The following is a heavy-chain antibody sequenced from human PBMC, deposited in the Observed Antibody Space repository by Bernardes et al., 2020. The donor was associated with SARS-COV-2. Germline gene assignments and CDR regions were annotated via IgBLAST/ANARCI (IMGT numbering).Heavy chain of an antibody. D-gene: IGHD6-19*01. J-gene: IGHJ6*02. CDR2: FDPEDGET. V-gene: IGHV1-24*01. Sequence: ASVKVSYKVSGYTLTELSMHWVRQAPGKGLEWMGGFDPEDGETIYAQKFQGRVTMTEDTSTDTAYMELSSLRSEDTAVYYCATGVVAGVYYYYYYGMDVWGQGTTVTVSS. CDR3: ATGVVAGVYYYYYYGMDV. CDR1: GYTLTELS.